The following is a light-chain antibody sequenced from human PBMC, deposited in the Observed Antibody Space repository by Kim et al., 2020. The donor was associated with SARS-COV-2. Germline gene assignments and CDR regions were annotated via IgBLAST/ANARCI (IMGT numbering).Light chain of an antibody. V-gene: IGKV3-15*01. Sequence: EIVMTQSPATLSVSPGERATLSCRASQSVSSNLAWYQQKPGQAPRLLIYDASTRATGIPARFSGSGSGTEFTLTISSLQSEDFAVYYCQQYNNWPPPLTFGGGTKVDIK. CDR2: DAS. CDR1: QSVSSN. CDR3: QQYNNWPPPLT. J-gene: IGKJ4*01.